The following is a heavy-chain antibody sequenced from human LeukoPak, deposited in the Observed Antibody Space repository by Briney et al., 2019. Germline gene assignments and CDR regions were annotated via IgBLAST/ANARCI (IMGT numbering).Heavy chain of an antibody. CDR1: GLSLRHYA. CDR2: MSGSGGRI. D-gene: IGHD3-9*01. Sequence: PGGSLRLSCRASGLSLRHYAMSGLGQAPGKGLEWVSSMSGSGGRINYADSVRGRFTISRDNSRNTLYLQMNILRVDDTADYFCAKPRSPADWHHFDYGGQGSLVTVSS. J-gene: IGHJ4*02. CDR3: AKPRSPADWHHFDY. V-gene: IGHV3-23*01.